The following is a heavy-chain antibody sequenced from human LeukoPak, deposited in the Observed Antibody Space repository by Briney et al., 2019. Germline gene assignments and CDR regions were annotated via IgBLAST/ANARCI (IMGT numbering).Heavy chain of an antibody. CDR1: GFTFSSYG. CDR2: IRYDGSNK. D-gene: IGHD6-13*01. CDR3: AKVRGSSEDNYFDY. V-gene: IGHV3-30*02. J-gene: IGHJ4*02. Sequence: GGSLRLSCAASGFTFSSYGMHWVRQAPGKGLEWGAFIRYDGSNKYYADSVKGRFTISRDNSKNTLYLQMNSLRAEDTAVYYCAKVRGSSEDNYFDYWGQGTLVTVSS.